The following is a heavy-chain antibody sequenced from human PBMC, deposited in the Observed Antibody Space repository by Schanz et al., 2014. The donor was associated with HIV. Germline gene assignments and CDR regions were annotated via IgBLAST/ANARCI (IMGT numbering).Heavy chain of an antibody. CDR3: AREDVSNWSFDL. CDR2: IYYSGNT. D-gene: IGHD3-10*02. CDR1: GGSIISGDYY. Sequence: QVQLQESGPGLVKPSETLSLTCTVSGGSIISGDYYWTWIRQHPGKGLEWIGYIYYSGNTHYNPSLTSPLTNSVDTSKNQFYLEVNSVTAADTAVYYCAREDVSNWSFDLWGRGTLVSVSS. J-gene: IGHJ2*01. V-gene: IGHV4-31*01.